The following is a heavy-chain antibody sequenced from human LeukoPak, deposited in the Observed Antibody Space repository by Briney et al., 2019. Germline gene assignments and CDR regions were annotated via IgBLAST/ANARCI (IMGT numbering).Heavy chain of an antibody. CDR1: GGSISSYY. V-gene: IGHV4-4*09. Sequence: PSETLSLTCTVSGGSISSYYWSWIRQPPGTGLEWIGYIYTSGSTNYNPSLKSRVTISVDTSKNQFSLKLSSVTAADTAVYYCARLGDSDYYYMDVWGKGTTVTVSS. J-gene: IGHJ6*03. CDR2: IYTSGST. D-gene: IGHD3-10*01. CDR3: ARLGDSDYYYMDV.